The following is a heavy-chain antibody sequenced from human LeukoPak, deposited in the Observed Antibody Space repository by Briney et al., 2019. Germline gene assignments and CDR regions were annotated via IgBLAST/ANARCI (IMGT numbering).Heavy chain of an antibody. J-gene: IGHJ6*02. CDR1: GYTFTGYY. D-gene: IGHD2-21*02. V-gene: IGHV1-2*02. CDR3: ARGQYCGGDCYHYYYGMDV. CDR2: INPNSGGT. Sequence: ASVKVSCKASGYTFTGYYMHWVRQAPGQGLEWMGWINPNSGGTNYAQKFQGRVTMTRDTSISTAYMELSRLRSDDTAVCYCARGQYCGGDCYHYYYGMDVWGQGTTVTVSS.